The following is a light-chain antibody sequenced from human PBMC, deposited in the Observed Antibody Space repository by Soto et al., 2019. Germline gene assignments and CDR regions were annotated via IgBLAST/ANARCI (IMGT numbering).Light chain of an antibody. CDR3: QQYENLPT. CDR2: DAS. V-gene: IGKV1-33*01. Sequence: DIQMTQSPSSLSASVGDRFTITFQSSQKINNYLSWYQQKPGRAPKLLIYDASNLEAGVPSRFRGSGSGTDFTFTISRLQPEDIATYYCQQYENLPTFGQGTQLEIK. J-gene: IGKJ5*01. CDR1: QKINNY.